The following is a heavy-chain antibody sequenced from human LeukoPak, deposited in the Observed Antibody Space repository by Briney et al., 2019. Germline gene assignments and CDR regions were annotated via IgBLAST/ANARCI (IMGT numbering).Heavy chain of an antibody. CDR2: MNPNSGNT. CDR3: AKERERIAVVPFDY. J-gene: IGHJ4*02. CDR1: GYTFTSYD. V-gene: IGHV1-8*01. D-gene: IGHD3-22*01. Sequence: ASVKVSCKASGYTFTSYDINWVRQATGQGLEWMGWMNPNSGNTGYAQKFQGRVTMTRNTSISTAYMELSSLRSEDTAVYYCAKERERIAVVPFDYWGQGTLVTVSS.